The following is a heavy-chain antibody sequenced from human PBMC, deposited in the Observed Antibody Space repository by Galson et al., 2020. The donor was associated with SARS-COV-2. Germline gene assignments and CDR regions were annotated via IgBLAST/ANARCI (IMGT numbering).Heavy chain of an antibody. CDR1: GFTFSEYS. J-gene: IGHJ6*02. CDR3: ARVIEFTIFGVVINYYYYGMDV. D-gene: IGHD3-3*01. CDR2: ISSIRSTI. Sequence: GESLKISCAASGFTFSEYSTSWIRQAPGKGLAWVSYISSIRSTISYADSVKGRFTISRNNAKNSLSLQMNSLRAEDTVVYYCARVIEFTIFGVVINYYYYGMDVWGQGTTVTFSS. V-gene: IGHV3-11*01.